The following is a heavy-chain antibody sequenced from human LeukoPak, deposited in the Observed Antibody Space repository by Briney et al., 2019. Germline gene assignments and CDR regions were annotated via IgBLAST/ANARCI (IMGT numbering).Heavy chain of an antibody. CDR1: GGSISSYY. CDR2: IYYSGST. Sequence: SETLSLTCTVSGGSISSYYWSWIRQPPGKGLEWIGYIYYSGSTNYNPSLKSRVTMSVDTSKNQFSLKLSSVTAADTAVYYCARVDSGTFDYWGQGTLVTVSS. V-gene: IGHV4-59*12. CDR3: ARVDSGTFDY. J-gene: IGHJ4*02. D-gene: IGHD6-19*01.